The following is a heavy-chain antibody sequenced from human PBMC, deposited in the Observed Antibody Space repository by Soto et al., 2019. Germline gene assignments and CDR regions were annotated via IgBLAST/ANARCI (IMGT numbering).Heavy chain of an antibody. CDR2: ISSNGDNT. V-gene: IGHV3-64D*06. CDR3: VKVIYNSGWYGFYFDY. J-gene: IGHJ4*02. D-gene: IGHD6-19*01. CDR1: GFTFSIHA. Sequence: GGSLRLSCSASGFTFSIHAMHWVRQAPGKGLQYVSAISSNGDNTYYTDSVKGRFTISRDNSKNTLYLQMSSLRTEDTAVYYCVKVIYNSGWYGFYFDYWGQGTLVTVSS.